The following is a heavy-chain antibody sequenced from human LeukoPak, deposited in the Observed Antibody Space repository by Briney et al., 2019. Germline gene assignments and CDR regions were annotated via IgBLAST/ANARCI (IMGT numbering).Heavy chain of an antibody. D-gene: IGHD1-26*01. Sequence: PSQTLSLTCTVSGGSISSGGYYWRWIRQHPGTGLEWIGYIYYSGSTYYNPSLKSRVTISVDTSKNQFSLKLSSVTAADTAVYYCARGRGAGFDPWGQGTLVTVSS. V-gene: IGHV4-31*03. CDR1: GGSISSGGYY. CDR2: IYYSGST. J-gene: IGHJ5*02. CDR3: ARGRGAGFDP.